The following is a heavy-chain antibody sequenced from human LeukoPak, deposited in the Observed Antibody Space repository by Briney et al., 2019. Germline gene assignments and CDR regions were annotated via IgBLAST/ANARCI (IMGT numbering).Heavy chain of an antibody. J-gene: IGHJ4*02. CDR2: IRYDGSNK. V-gene: IGHV3-30*02. D-gene: IGHD6-13*01. CDR3: ASGPIAAAGTYFDY. CDR1: GFTFSSYG. Sequence: GGSLRLSCAASGFTFSSYGMHWVRQAPGKGLEWVAFIRYDGSNKYYADSVKGRFTISRDNSKNTLYLQMNSLRSEDTAVYYCASGPIAAAGTYFDYWGQGTLVTVSS.